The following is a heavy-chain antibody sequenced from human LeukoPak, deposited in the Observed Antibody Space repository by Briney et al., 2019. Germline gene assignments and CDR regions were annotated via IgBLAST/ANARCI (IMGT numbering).Heavy chain of an antibody. J-gene: IGHJ4*02. CDR1: GHSTTWDYY. V-gene: IGHV4-38-2*01. CDR2: FFQSEKS. D-gene: IGHD3-10*02. CDR3: ARVLPVPYLLDS. Sequence: PSETLSLTCGISGHSTTWDYYWAWFRQSPGKGPEWIATFFQSEKSFYNPSLESRVIMSLYTSKSQFSLNLTSVTAADTAVYYCARVLPVPYLLDSWGQGTHVTVSS.